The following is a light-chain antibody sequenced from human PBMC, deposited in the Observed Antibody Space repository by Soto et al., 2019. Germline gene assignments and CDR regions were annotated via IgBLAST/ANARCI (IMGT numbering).Light chain of an antibody. CDR2: LGS. Sequence: DIVMTQSPLSLPVTPGEPASISCRSSQSLLHSNGYNYLDWYLQKPGQSPQLLIYLGSNRASGVPDRFSGSGSGTDCTLKISRVEAEDVGVYYCMQAIQTPPWTFGQGTKVEIK. V-gene: IGKV2-28*01. CDR3: MQAIQTPPWT. J-gene: IGKJ1*01. CDR1: QSLLHSNGYNY.